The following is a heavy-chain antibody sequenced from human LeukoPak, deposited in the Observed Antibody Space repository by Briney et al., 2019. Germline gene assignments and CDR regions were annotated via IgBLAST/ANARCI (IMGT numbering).Heavy chain of an antibody. V-gene: IGHV4-59*01. CDR2: TYYSGST. CDR1: VGSISSYH. Sequence: PSETLSLTCTVSVGSISSYHWSWIRKPPWKGREWLGYTYYSGSTNYNPSLKSRVTISVDTSKNQFSLKLSSVTAADTAVYYCARDSYYYDSSGYYHAFDIWGQGTMVTVSS. J-gene: IGHJ3*02. D-gene: IGHD3-22*01. CDR3: ARDSYYYDSSGYYHAFDI.